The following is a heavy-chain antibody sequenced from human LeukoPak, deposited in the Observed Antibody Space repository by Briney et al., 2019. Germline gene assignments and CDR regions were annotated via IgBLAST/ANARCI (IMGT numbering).Heavy chain of an antibody. D-gene: IGHD2-2*01. CDR2: INHSGST. CDR1: GGSISSYY. V-gene: IGHV4-34*01. Sequence: SETLSLTCTVSGGSISSYYWSWIRQPPGKGLEWIGEINHSGSTNYNPSLKSRVTISVDTSKNQFSLKLSSVTAADTAVYYCARHAGGGVVPAAQRRAPGWFDPWGQGTLVTVSS. J-gene: IGHJ5*02. CDR3: ARHAGGGVVPAAQRRAPGWFDP.